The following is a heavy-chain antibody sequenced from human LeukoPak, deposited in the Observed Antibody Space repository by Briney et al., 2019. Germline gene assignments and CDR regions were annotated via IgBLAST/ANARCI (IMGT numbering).Heavy chain of an antibody. J-gene: IGHJ4*02. V-gene: IGHV3-23*05. Sequence: PGGSLRLSCAASGFTHNTYAMTWVRQTPGKGLEWVSGIGGSGSNINYADFVEGRFTISRDNSKNTLYLQMNSLRVEDTAVYYCAKSTGWYRSSWYLTDWGQGTLVTVSS. CDR2: IGGSGSNI. CDR3: AKSTGWYRSSWYLTD. CDR1: GFTHNTYA. D-gene: IGHD6-13*01.